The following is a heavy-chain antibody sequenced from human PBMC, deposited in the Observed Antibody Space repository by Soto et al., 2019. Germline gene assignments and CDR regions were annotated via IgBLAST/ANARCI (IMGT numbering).Heavy chain of an antibody. CDR1: VFTFSNAW. J-gene: IGHJ4*02. CDR2: IKSKTDGGTT. Sequence: PGGSLRLSCAASVFTFSNAWMNWVRQAPGKGLEWVGRIKSKTDGGTTDYAAPVKGRFTISRDDSKNTLYLQMNSLKTEDTAVYYCTTDPVTMIVVVPSSGWGQGTLVTVSS. V-gene: IGHV3-15*07. D-gene: IGHD3-22*01. CDR3: TTDPVTMIVVVPSSG.